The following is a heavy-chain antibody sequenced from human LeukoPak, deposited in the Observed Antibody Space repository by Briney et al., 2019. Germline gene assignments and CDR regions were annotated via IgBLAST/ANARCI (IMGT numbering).Heavy chain of an antibody. J-gene: IGHJ4*02. V-gene: IGHV3-66*01. Sequence: GGSLRLSCAASGFTVSSNYMSWVRQASGKGLEWVSLIYSGGSTYYADSVKGRFTISRDNSKNTLYLQMNSLRAEDTAVYYCARDHNILTGYYFDYWGQGTLVTVSS. CDR1: GFTVSSNY. D-gene: IGHD3-9*01. CDR2: IYSGGST. CDR3: ARDHNILTGYYFDY.